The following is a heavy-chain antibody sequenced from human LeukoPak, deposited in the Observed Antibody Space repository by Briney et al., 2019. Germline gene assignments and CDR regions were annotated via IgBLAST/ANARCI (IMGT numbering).Heavy chain of an antibody. D-gene: IGHD1-26*01. CDR3: ARAGGSYSAYFFDY. CDR1: GGSISSSNW. Sequence: SETLSLTCAVSGGSISSSNWWSWVRQPPGKGLEWIGEIYHSGSTNYNPSLKSRVTISVDKSKNQFSLKLSSVTAADTAVYYCARAGGSYSAYFFDYWGQGTLATVSS. V-gene: IGHV4-4*02. J-gene: IGHJ4*02. CDR2: IYHSGST.